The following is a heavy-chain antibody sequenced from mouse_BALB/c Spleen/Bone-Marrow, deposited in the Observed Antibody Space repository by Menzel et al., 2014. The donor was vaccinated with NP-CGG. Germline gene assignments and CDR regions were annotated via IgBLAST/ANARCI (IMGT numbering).Heavy chain of an antibody. D-gene: IGHD2-4*01. CDR1: GYSFTSYY. CDR3: AGSTMISAWFAY. Sequence: EVQVVESGPELMKPGASVKISCKDSGYSFTSYYMHWVKQSHGKSLEWIGYIDPFNGGTSYNQKFKGKATLTVDKSSSTAYMHLSSLTSEDSAVYYCAGSTMISAWFAYWGQGTLVTVSA. J-gene: IGHJ3*01. CDR2: IDPFNGGT. V-gene: IGHV1S135*01.